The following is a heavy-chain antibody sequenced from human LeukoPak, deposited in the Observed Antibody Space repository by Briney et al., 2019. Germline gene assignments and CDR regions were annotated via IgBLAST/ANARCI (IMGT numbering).Heavy chain of an antibody. Sequence: GGSLRLSCAASGFTFSSYAMSWVRQAPGKGLEWVSAISGSGGSTYYADSVKGRFTISRDNSKNTLYLQMNSLRAEDTAVYYCAKDRFTGYYIPPGDFDYWGQGTLVTVSS. V-gene: IGHV3-23*01. CDR3: AKDRFTGYYIPPGDFDY. CDR1: GFTFSSYA. J-gene: IGHJ4*02. D-gene: IGHD3-9*01. CDR2: ISGSGGST.